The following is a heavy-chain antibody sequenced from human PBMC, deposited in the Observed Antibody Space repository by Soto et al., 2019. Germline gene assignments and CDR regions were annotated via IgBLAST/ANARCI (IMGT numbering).Heavy chain of an antibody. CDR3: ARDPATRLRFLEWLYYGMDV. CDR1: GGTFSSYA. Sequence: GASVKVSCKASGGTFSSYAISWVRQAPGQGLEWMGGIIPIFGTANYAQKFQGRVTITADESTSTAYMELSSLRSEDTAVYYCARDPATRLRFLEWLYYGMDVWGQGTTVTVS. J-gene: IGHJ6*02. V-gene: IGHV1-69*13. CDR2: IIPIFGTA. D-gene: IGHD3-3*01.